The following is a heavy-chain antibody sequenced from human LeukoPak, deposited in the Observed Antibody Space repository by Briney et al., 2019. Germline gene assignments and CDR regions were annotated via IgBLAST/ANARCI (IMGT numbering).Heavy chain of an antibody. CDR3: AKVFCSGGSCYPTPDAFDI. J-gene: IGHJ3*02. Sequence: PGGSLRLSCAASGFTFSSYAMSWVCQAPGKGLEWVSAISGSGGSTYYADSVKGRFTISRDNSKNTLYLQMNSLRAEDTAVYYCAKVFCSGGSCYPTPDAFDIWGQGTMVTVSS. CDR1: GFTFSSYA. D-gene: IGHD2-15*01. CDR2: ISGSGGST. V-gene: IGHV3-23*01.